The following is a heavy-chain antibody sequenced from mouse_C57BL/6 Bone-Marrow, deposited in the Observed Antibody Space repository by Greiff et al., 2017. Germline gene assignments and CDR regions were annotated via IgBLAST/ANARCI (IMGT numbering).Heavy chain of an antibody. CDR2: IDPSASYT. J-gene: IGHJ2*01. Sequence: QVQLQQPGAELVRPGTSVKLSCKASGYTFTSYWMHWVKQRPGQGLEWIGVIDPSASYTNYNQKFKGKATLTVDTSSSTAYMQLSSLTSEDSAVYYCARALGTSYWGKGTTLTVSS. CDR1: GYTFTSYW. D-gene: IGHD3-1*01. V-gene: IGHV1-59*01. CDR3: ARALGTSY.